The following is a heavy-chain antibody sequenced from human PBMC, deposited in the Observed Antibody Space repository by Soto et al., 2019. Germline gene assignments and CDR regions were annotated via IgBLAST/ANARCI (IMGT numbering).Heavy chain of an antibody. CDR1: GFIFSAHA. D-gene: IGHD3-16*01. Sequence: PADSLRQSSIPSGFIFSAHAVGWVRQASGKGLEWVFAINWIGGSTNYADSMKGRFTISRDNAKNSLYLQMSSLRAEDTALYYCVRHGGTPDLYFDYWGQGT. J-gene: IGHJ4*02. V-gene: IGHV3-20*03. CDR2: INWIGGST. CDR3: VRHGGTPDLYFDY.